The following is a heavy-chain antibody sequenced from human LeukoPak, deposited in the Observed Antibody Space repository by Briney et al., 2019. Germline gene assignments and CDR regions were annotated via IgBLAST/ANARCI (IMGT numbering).Heavy chain of an antibody. CDR2: INHSGST. J-gene: IGHJ5*02. D-gene: IGHD4-23*01. V-gene: IGHV4-39*07. CDR3: ARGMMWVRLRGYSWFDP. CDR1: GGSISSSSYY. Sequence: PSETLSLTCTVSGGSISSSSYYWGWIRQPPGKGLEWIGEINHSGSTNYNPSLKSRVTISVDTSKNQFSLKLSSVTAADTAVYYCARGMMWVRLRGYSWFDPWGQGTLVTVSS.